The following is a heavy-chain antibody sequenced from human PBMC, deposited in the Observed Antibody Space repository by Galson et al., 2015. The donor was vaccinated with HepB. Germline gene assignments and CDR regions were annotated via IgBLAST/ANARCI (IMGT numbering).Heavy chain of an antibody. CDR3: AKGTTNIDY. V-gene: IGHV3-23*01. CDR1: GFTFSSLG. J-gene: IGHJ4*02. D-gene: IGHD1-1*01. Sequence: SLRLSSAASGFTFSSLGMTWVRQAPGKGLECVSAIGVNAGSTDYADSVKGRFTISRDNSKNMLYLQMNNLRAEDTAVYYCAKGTTNIDYWGQGTLVTVSS. CDR2: IGVNAGST.